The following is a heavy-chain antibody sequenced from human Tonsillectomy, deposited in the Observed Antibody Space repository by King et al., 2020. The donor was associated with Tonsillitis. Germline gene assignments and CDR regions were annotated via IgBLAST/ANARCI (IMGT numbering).Heavy chain of an antibody. D-gene: IGHD4/OR15-4a*01. CDR2: INHSGST. CDR1: GGSFSGYY. V-gene: IGHV4-34*01. J-gene: IGHJ6*03. CDR3: ARLVLSGYYYYMDV. Sequence: QVQLQQWGAGLLKPSETLYLTCAVYGGSFSGYYWRWIRQPPGKGLEWIGEINHSGSTNYNPSRKSRLTISVDTSKNQFSLMVSSVTAADTAVYYCARLVLSGYYYYMDVWDKGTTVTVSS.